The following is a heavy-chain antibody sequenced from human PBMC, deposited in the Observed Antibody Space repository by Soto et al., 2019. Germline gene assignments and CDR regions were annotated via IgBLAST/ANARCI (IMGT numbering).Heavy chain of an antibody. D-gene: IGHD2-15*01. CDR2: IYWDDDE. J-gene: IGHJ6*02. CDR1: GFSLSTSAVG. V-gene: IGHV2-5*02. CDR3: AHKGGRGAGMDV. Sequence: QITLKESGPTLVKPTQTLTLTCSFSGFSLSTSAVGVGWIRQPPGKALEWLALIYWDDDERYSPFLKSRLTMPKDTSKNQVVLTMTNMDPVDTATYYCAHKGGRGAGMDVWGQGTTVTVSS.